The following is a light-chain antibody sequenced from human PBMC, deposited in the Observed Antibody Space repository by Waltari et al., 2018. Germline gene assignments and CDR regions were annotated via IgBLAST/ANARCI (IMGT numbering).Light chain of an antibody. Sequence: DIVLTQSPDSLHLALGEQATITCNSSKSVFYDTTGRNYLAWYKHKAGPPPKLLVSWGSTRAPGVPDRFSGSGFGTQFTLTISSLQPEDVAVYYCHQFSDAWWTFGQGTKVAIK. V-gene: IGKV4-1*01. J-gene: IGKJ1*01. CDR2: WGS. CDR3: HQFSDAWWT. CDR1: KSVFYDTTGRNY.